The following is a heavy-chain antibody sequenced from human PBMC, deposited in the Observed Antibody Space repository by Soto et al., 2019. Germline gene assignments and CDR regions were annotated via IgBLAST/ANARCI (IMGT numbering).Heavy chain of an antibody. D-gene: IGHD2-2*01. J-gene: IGHJ4*02. Sequence: ASLKVSCKVSAYTLTELSMHWVRQAPGKGLEWMGGFDPEDGETIYAQKFQGRVTMTEDTSTDTAYMELSSLTSEDTAVYYCATDWTVPAAMDCWGQGTLVNVSS. CDR1: AYTLTELS. V-gene: IGHV1-24*01. CDR3: ATDWTVPAAMDC. CDR2: FDPEDGET.